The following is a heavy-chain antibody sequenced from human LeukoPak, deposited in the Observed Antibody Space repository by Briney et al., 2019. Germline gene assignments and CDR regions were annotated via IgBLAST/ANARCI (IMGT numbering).Heavy chain of an antibody. D-gene: IGHD1-1*01. V-gene: IGHV3-30*18. CDR1: GFTFSSYA. Sequence: GGSLRLSCAASGFTFSSYAMSWVRQAPGKGLEWVAVISSDGSRKHYGDSVKGRFTISRGNSESTLFLQMNSLRTDDTSVYFCAKYAYNWNAPDGFDMWGQGTMVIVSS. CDR2: ISSDGSRK. J-gene: IGHJ3*02. CDR3: AKYAYNWNAPDGFDM.